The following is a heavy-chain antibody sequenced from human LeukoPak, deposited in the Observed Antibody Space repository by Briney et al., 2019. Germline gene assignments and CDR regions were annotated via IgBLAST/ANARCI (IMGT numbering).Heavy chain of an antibody. Sequence: PSETLSLTCPVSGGSISSYYWSWIRQPAGKGLDWIGRIHTSGSTNYNPSLKSRVTMSVDTSNNQFSLKLSSVTAADTAVYYCARDDLENIPEAGGFDYWGQGILVTVSS. D-gene: IGHD2-8*02. CDR1: GGSISSYY. J-gene: IGHJ4*02. V-gene: IGHV4-4*07. CDR3: ARDDLENIPEAGGFDY. CDR2: IHTSGST.